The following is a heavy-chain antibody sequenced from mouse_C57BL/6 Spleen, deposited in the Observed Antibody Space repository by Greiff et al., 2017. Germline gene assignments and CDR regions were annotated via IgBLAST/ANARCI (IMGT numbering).Heavy chain of an antibody. V-gene: IGHV1-26*01. D-gene: IGHD1-1*01. J-gene: IGHJ2*01. CDR2: INPNNGGT. CDR3: ARDRNYYGSSYGFDY. Sequence: EVKLQQSGPELVKPGASVKISCKASGYTFTDYYMNWVKQSHGKSLEWIGDINPNNGGTSYNQKFKGKATLTVDKSASTAYMELRSLTSEDAAVFYCARDRNYYGSSYGFDYWGQGTTLTVSS. CDR1: GYTFTDYY.